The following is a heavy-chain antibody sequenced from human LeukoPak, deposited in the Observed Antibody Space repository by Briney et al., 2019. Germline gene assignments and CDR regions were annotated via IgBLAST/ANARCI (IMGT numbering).Heavy chain of an antibody. Sequence: GGSLRLSCAASGFTFDDYAMHWVRQAPGKGLEWVSGISWNSGSIGYADSVKGRFTISRDNAKNSLYLQMNSLRAEDTALYYCAKSLPPLVYAISDGMDVWGQGTTVTVSS. V-gene: IGHV3-9*01. CDR3: AKSLPPLVYAISDGMDV. CDR2: ISWNSGSI. J-gene: IGHJ6*02. D-gene: IGHD2-8*01. CDR1: GFTFDDYA.